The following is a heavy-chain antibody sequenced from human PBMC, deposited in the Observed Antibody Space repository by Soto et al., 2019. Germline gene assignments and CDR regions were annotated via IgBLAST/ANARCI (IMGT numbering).Heavy chain of an antibody. Sequence: HPGGSLRLSCAASGFTFSSYGMHWVRQAPGKGLEWVAVISYDGSNKYYADSVKGRFTISRDNSKNTLYLQMNSLRAEDTAVYYCAKLDTYGDYGGDFDYWGQGTLVTVSS. CDR1: GFTFSSYG. J-gene: IGHJ4*02. V-gene: IGHV3-30*18. CDR2: ISYDGSNK. CDR3: AKLDTYGDYGGDFDY. D-gene: IGHD4-17*01.